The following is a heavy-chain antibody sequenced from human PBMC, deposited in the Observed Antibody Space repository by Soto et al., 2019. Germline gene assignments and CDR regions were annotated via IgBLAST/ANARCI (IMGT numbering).Heavy chain of an antibody. D-gene: IGHD3-16*01. CDR3: ARELRARLDP. CDR2: IYESGST. V-gene: IGHV4-30-2*01. CDR1: GGSISSGGYS. J-gene: IGHJ5*02. Sequence: TLSLTCAVSGGSISSGGYSWSWIRQTPGKGMEWIGYIYESGSTNYNKSLKSRVTISVDRSKNLVSLRMTSVTAADTAIYYCARELRARLDPWGQGTLVTVYS.